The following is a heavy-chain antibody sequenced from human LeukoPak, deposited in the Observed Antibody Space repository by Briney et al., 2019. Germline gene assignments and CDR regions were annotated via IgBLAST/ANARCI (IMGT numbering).Heavy chain of an antibody. CDR1: GGFNTHYY. CDR3: ARGPPPDFDY. J-gene: IGHJ4*02. V-gene: IGHV4-4*07. Sequence: PSETLSLTCSVSGGFNTHYYWSWIRQPAGQGLEWIGRIHPSGSTNYNPSLKSRVTLSVDTSKNQFSLKLSSVTAADTAVYYCARGPPPDFDYWGRGTLVTVSS. CDR2: IHPSGST.